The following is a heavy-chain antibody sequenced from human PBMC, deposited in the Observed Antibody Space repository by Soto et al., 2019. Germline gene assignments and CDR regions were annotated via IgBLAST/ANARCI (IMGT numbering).Heavy chain of an antibody. CDR1: GGTFSSYA. CDR3: AREDFDSEIYYGMDV. Sequence: QVQLVQSGSSVKKPGSSVKVSCKASGGTFSSYAISWVRQAPGQGLEWMGGIIPIFNATPYAQKFQGRVTITGDESTSTAYMELSSLSSEDTAVYYCAREDFDSEIYYGMDVWGQGTTVTVSS. J-gene: IGHJ6*02. D-gene: IGHD3-3*01. V-gene: IGHV1-69*01. CDR2: IIPIFNAT.